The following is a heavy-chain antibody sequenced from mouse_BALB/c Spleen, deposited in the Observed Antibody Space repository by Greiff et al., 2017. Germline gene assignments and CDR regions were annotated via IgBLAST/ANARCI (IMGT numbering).Heavy chain of an antibody. D-gene: IGHD2-1*01. CDR2: ISSGGSYT. CDR3: TRAYGNYAIDY. Sequence: EVKLVESGGGLVKPGGSLKLSCAASGFTFSSYTMSWVRQTPEKRLEWVATISSGGSYTYYPDSVKGRFTISRDNAKNTLYLQMSSLKSEDTAMYYCTRAYGNYAIDYWGQGTTLTVSS. V-gene: IGHV5-6-4*01. J-gene: IGHJ2*01. CDR1: GFTFSSYT.